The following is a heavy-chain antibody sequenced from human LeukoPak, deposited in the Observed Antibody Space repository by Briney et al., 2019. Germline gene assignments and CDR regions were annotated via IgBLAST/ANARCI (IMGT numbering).Heavy chain of an antibody. CDR2: ISYDGSNK. CDR3: ARVGDSSGYPYYYYYGMDV. CDR1: GFTFSGYD. V-gene: IGHV3-30-3*01. D-gene: IGHD3-22*01. Sequence: GGSLRLSCAASGFTFSGYDMHWVRQAPGKGLEWVAVISYDGSNKYYADSVKGRFTISRDNSKNTLYLQMNSLRAEDTAVYYCARVGDSSGYPYYYYYGMDVWGQGTTVTVSS. J-gene: IGHJ6*02.